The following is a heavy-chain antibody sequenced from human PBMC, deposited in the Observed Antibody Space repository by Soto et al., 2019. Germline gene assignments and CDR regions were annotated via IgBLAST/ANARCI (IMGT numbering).Heavy chain of an antibody. V-gene: IGHV1-18*04. D-gene: IGHD6-19*01. J-gene: IGHJ4*02. CDR1: GFPFETYG. CDR2: IGVYDNRT. Sequence: QAELVQSGAEVKRPGASVKVACQASGFPFETYGVSWVRQAPGQGLEWMGWIGVYDNRTRYAQNFQDRVLLTADRSTSTAYLELRSLKYDDTAIYYCARDLGPPSGWDFDFWGQGTLVTVSS. CDR3: ARDLGPPSGWDFDF.